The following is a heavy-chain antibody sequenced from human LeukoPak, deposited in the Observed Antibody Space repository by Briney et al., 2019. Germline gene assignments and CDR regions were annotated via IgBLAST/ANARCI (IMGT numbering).Heavy chain of an antibody. CDR1: GFTFSDYY. V-gene: IGHV3-11*04. Sequence: PGGSLRLSCAASGFTFSDYYMSWIRQAPGKGLEWVSYISSSGSTIYYADSVKGRFTISRDNAKNSLYLQMNSLGTEDTAVYYCARDRGYSSSWYWGYWGQGTLVTVSS. CDR3: ARDRGYSSSWYWGY. CDR2: ISSSGSTI. J-gene: IGHJ4*02. D-gene: IGHD6-13*01.